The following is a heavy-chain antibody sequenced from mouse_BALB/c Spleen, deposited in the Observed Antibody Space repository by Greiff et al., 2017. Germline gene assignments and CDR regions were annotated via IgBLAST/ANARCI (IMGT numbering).Heavy chain of an antibody. D-gene: IGHD4-1*01. Sequence: DVQLQESGGGLVQPGGSMKLSCVASGFTFSNYWMNWVRQSPEKGLEWVAEIRLKSNNYATHYAESVKGRFTISRDDSKSSVYLQMNNLRAEDTGIYYCTRRRPNLYYYDMDYWGQGTSVTVSS. CDR1: GFTFSNYW. CDR3: TRRRPNLYYYDMDY. V-gene: IGHV6-6*02. J-gene: IGHJ4*01. CDR2: IRLKSNNYAT.